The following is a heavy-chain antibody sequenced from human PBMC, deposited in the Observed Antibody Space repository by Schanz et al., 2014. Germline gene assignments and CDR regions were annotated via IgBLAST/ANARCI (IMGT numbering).Heavy chain of an antibody. D-gene: IGHD5-12*01. J-gene: IGHJ3*01. V-gene: IGHV3-30*03. Sequence: VQLVESGGGLVQPGGSLRLSCGASGFTFSDYGTHWVRQAPGKGLEWVAFISYDGSFEDYLDSVKGRFIISRDSSKNTLFLQMNSLRAEDTAVYFCARDGGRDGYNLAFDVWGQGTLVTVSS. CDR2: ISYDGSFE. CDR1: GFTFSDYG. CDR3: ARDGGRDGYNLAFDV.